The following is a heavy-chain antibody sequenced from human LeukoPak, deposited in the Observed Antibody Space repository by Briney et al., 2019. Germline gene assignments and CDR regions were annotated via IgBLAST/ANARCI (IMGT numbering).Heavy chain of an antibody. V-gene: IGHV3-15*01. CDR3: TKDRPYSGSRNFDY. CDR2: IKSKASGGTI. J-gene: IGHJ4*02. CDR1: GFTFKNAW. Sequence: GGSLRLSSAPSGFTFKNAWMNWVRQAPGKGPEWVGRIKSKASGGTIDYAAPVKGRFTISRDDSNNVLYLQMNSLKTEDTGVYYCTKDRPYSGSRNFDYWGQGTLVTVSS. D-gene: IGHD1-26*01.